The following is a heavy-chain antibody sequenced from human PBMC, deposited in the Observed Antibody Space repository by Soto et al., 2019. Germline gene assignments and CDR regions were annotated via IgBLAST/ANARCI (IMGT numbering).Heavy chain of an antibody. CDR2: IKSKTDGGTT. Sequence: PGGSLRLSCAASGFTFSNAWMSWVRQAPGKGLEWVGRIKSKTDGGTTDYAAPVKGRFTISRDDSKNTLYLQMNSLKTEDTAVYYCTTVLEAVTMIVVVTRRGGMDVWGQGTTVTVSS. V-gene: IGHV3-15*01. CDR1: GFTFSNAW. D-gene: IGHD3-22*01. J-gene: IGHJ6*02. CDR3: TTVLEAVTMIVVVTRRGGMDV.